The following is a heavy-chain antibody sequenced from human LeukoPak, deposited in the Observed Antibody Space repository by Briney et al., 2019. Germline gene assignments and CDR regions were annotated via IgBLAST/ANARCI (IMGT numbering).Heavy chain of an antibody. CDR2: IYTSGST. V-gene: IGHV4-4*07. J-gene: IGHJ4*02. CDR3: ASEPTIFGVVIMGYFDY. D-gene: IGHD3-3*01. CDR1: GGSISSYY. Sequence: SETLSLTCTVSGGSISSYYWSWIRQPAGKGLEWIGRIYTSGSTNYNPSLKSRVTMSVDTSKNQFSLKLSSVTAADTAVYYCASEPTIFGVVIMGYFDYWGQGTLVTVSS.